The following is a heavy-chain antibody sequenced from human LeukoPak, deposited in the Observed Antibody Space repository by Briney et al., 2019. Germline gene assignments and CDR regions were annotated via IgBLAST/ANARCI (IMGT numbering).Heavy chain of an antibody. V-gene: IGHV3-23*01. CDR2: ISGSGGST. Sequence: PGGSLSLSCAASGFTFDDYAMHWVRRAPGKGLEWVSAISGSGGSTYYADSVKGRFTISRDNSKNTLYLQMNSLSAEDTAVYYCAKVRRLEKDYFDYWGQGTLVTVSS. J-gene: IGHJ4*02. CDR3: AKVRRLEKDYFDY. D-gene: IGHD1-1*01. CDR1: GFTFDDYA.